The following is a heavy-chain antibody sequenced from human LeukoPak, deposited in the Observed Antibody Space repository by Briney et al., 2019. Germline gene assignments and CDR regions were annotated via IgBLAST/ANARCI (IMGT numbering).Heavy chain of an antibody. CDR2: INHSGST. CDR1: GGSFSGYY. CDR3: ARDLVGYSSSSGYYYYYMDV. V-gene: IGHV4-34*01. J-gene: IGHJ6*03. D-gene: IGHD6-6*01. Sequence: SETLSLTCAVYGGSFSGYYWSWIRQPPGKGLEWIGEINHSGSTNYNPSLKSRVTISVDTSKNQFSLKLSSVTAADTAVYYCARDLVGYSSSSGYYYYYMDVWGKGTTVTVSS.